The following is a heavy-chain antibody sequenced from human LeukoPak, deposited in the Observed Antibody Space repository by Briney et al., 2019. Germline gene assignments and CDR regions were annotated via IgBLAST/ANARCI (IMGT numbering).Heavy chain of an antibody. Sequence: PGGSLRLSCAASGFTFSFYGIHWVRQAPCKGLEWVAVISDDGSTKYYSDSVKGRFTVSRDNSKDTLYLQMNSLTTEDTAVYYCAKDRYYDIRGRLDPWGQGTLVTVSS. D-gene: IGHD3-10*02. CDR1: GFTFSFYG. CDR2: ISDDGSTK. V-gene: IGHV3-30*18. J-gene: IGHJ5*02. CDR3: AKDRYYDIRGRLDP.